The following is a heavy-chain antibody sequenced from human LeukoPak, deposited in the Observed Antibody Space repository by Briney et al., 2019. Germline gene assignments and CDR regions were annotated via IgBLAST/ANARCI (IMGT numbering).Heavy chain of an antibody. CDR3: ARGSYSGSSTGAFDI. CDR2: IYSSGST. D-gene: IGHD1-26*01. V-gene: IGHV4-4*07. Sequence: SETLSLTSTVSGGSISSNYWTWIRQPAGEGLEWIGRIYSSGSTNYNPSLKSRVTMSVDTSKNQFSLKLSSVTAADTAVYYCARGSYSGSSTGAFDIWGLGTMVTVSS. J-gene: IGHJ3*02. CDR1: GGSISSNY.